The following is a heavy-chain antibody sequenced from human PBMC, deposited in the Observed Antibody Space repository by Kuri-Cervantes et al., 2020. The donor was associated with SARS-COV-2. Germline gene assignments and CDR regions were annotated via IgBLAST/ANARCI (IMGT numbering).Heavy chain of an antibody. V-gene: IGHV4-34*01. D-gene: IGHD6-13*01. Sequence: SETLSLTCAVYGGSFSGYYWSWIRQPPGKGLEWIGTIYYSGSTYYNPSLKSRVTISVDTSKNQFSLKLSSVTAADTAVYYCARQDTAAGFMDYWGQGNLVHVSS. CDR3: ARQDTAAGFMDY. J-gene: IGHJ4*02. CDR2: IYYSGST. CDR1: GGSFSGYY.